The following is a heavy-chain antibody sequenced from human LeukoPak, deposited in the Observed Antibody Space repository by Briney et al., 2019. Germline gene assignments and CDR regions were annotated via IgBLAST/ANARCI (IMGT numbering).Heavy chain of an antibody. V-gene: IGHV3-7*01. CDR3: ARDGDIVEVPEVGNNWFDP. Sequence: GGSLRLSCAASGFTFSSYWMSWVRQAPGKGLEWVANIKQDGSEKYYVDSVKGRFTISRDNAKNSLYLQMNSLRAEDTAVYYCARDGDIVEVPEVGNNWFDPWGQGTLVTVSS. CDR1: GFTFSSYW. CDR2: IKQDGSEK. D-gene: IGHD2-2*01. J-gene: IGHJ5*02.